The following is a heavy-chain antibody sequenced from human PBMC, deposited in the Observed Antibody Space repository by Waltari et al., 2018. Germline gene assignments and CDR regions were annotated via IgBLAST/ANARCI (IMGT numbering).Heavy chain of an antibody. Sequence: QVQLQESGPGLVKPSETLSLTCAVSGYSIRSGYYWGWIRQPPGKGLEWIGSIYHSGSTYYNPSLKSRVTISVDTSKNQFSLKLSSVTAADTAVYYCASVTYYYGSGSLDYWGQGTLVTVSS. V-gene: IGHV4-38-2*01. D-gene: IGHD3-10*01. CDR3: ASVTYYYGSGSLDY. J-gene: IGHJ4*02. CDR1: GYSIRSGYY. CDR2: IYHSGST.